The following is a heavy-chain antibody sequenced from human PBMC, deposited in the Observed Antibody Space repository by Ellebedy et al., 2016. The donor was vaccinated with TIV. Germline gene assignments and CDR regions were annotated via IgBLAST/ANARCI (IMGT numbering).Heavy chain of an antibody. CDR3: ARGFYDGYIQP. Sequence: SETLSLTCTLSGGSISNHYWSWIRQPAGKGLEWIGHFYFTGSTDHNPSLKSRVTMSVDTSNNQFSLKLRSVTAADTAVYYCARGFYDGYIQPWGQGTLVTVSS. D-gene: IGHD5-24*01. J-gene: IGHJ5*02. CDR1: GGSISNHY. V-gene: IGHV4-4*07. CDR2: FYFTGST.